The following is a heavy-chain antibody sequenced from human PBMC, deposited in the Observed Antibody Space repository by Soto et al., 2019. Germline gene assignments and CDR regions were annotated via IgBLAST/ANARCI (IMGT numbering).Heavy chain of an antibody. CDR3: ARGHFYDFWSGYYTGPSRGHDY. D-gene: IGHD3-3*01. CDR1: VVSFSGYC. J-gene: IGHJ4*02. CDR2: INHSGST. Sequence: TGTLSLTCAVYVVSFSGYCWSRIRQHPGKGLEWIGEINHSGSTNYNPSLKSRVTISVDTSKNQFSLKLSSVTAADTAVYYCARGHFYDFWSGYYTGPSRGHDYWGQGTLVIVSS. V-gene: IGHV4-34*01.